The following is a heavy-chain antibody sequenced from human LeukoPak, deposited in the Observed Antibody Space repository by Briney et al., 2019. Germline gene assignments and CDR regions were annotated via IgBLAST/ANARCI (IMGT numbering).Heavy chain of an antibody. D-gene: IGHD3-9*01. CDR1: GGSISSGGYS. V-gene: IGHV2-70*01. Sequence: TLSLTCAVSGGSISSGGYSWSWIRQPPGKALEWLALIDWDDDKYYSTSLKTRPTISKDTSKNQVVLTMTNMDPVDTATYYCARTHEGYFDGGSFDYWGQGTLVTVSS. CDR3: ARTHEGYFDGGSFDY. CDR2: IDWDDDK. J-gene: IGHJ4*02.